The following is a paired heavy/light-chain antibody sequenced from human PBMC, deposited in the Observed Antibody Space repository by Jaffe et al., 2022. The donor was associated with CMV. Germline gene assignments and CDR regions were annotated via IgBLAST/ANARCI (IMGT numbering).Heavy chain of an antibody. V-gene: IGHV3-23*01. CDR2: IGGSGSST. J-gene: IGHJ3*02. CDR1: GFTFSTHA. Sequence: EMQLLESGGDLVQPGGSLRLSCAASGFTFSTHAMSWVRQAPGKGLEYVSLIGGSGSSTYYADSVKGRFSISRDNSKNTLYLQMNSLRAEDTAVYYCAKVGDKGGDVWGTFWKDYYTFGAFYMWGQGTSVTVSS. CDR3: AKVGDKGGDVWGTFWKDYYTFGAFYM. D-gene: IGHD3-3*01.
Light chain of an antibody. V-gene: IGKV3-20*01. CDR2: GAS. Sequence: EIVLTQSPGTLSLSPGERATLSCRASQSVRSGYLAWYQQRPGQAPRLLIYGASSRATGIPDRFSGSGSGTDFTLSISRLEPEDFAVYYCQQYGSSPLLTFGQGTRLEIK. CDR1: QSVRSGY. J-gene: IGKJ5*01. CDR3: QQYGSSPLLT.